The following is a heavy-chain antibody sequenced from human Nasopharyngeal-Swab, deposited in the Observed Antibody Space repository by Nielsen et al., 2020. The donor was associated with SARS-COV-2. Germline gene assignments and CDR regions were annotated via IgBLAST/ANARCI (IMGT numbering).Heavy chain of an antibody. V-gene: IGHV1-69*01. D-gene: IGHD6-13*01. Sequence: WVRQAPGQGLEWMGGIIPSSGTANYAQKFQGRVTITADESSSIVCMEVSGLRSEDSAVYYCAREEGYSSGWYFRYWGQGTRVTVSS. CDR3: AREEGYSSGWYFRY. J-gene: IGHJ4*02. CDR2: IIPSSGTA.